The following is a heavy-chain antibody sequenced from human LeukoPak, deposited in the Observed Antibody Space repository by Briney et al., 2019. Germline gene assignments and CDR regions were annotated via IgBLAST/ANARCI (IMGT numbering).Heavy chain of an antibody. Sequence: GGSLRLSCAASGFTFSSYAMSWVRQAPGKGLEWVSAISGSGGSTYYADSVKGRFTISRDNSKNTLYLQMNSLRAEDTAVYYCAKGPGATRIDYDYYYYGMDVWGQGTTVTVSS. CDR1: GFTFSSYA. V-gene: IGHV3-23*01. J-gene: IGHJ6*02. CDR3: AKGPGATRIDYDYYYYGMDV. CDR2: ISGSGGST. D-gene: IGHD3-16*01.